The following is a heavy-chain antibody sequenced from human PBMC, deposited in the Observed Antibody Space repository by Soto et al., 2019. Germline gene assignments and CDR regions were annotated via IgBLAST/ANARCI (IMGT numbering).Heavy chain of an antibody. J-gene: IGHJ4*02. Sequence: ASVKVSCKASGNTFTGYASHWLRQAPGQRLEWMGWINAGNGNTKYSQKFQGRVTITRDTSASTAYMELSSLRSEDTAVYYCARGLYNPFDYWGQGTLVTVS. CDR3: ARGLYNPFDY. CDR1: GNTFTGYA. V-gene: IGHV1-3*01. D-gene: IGHD1-20*01. CDR2: INAGNGNT.